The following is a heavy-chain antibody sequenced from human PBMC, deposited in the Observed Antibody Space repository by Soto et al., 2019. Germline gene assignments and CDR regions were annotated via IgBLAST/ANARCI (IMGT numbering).Heavy chain of an antibody. CDR1: GYTFTSYG. CDR3: ARDRVSDFGVVTTGYNWFDP. D-gene: IGHD3-3*01. Sequence: ASVKVSCKASGYTFTSYGISWVRQAPGQGLEWMGWISAYNGNTNYAQKLQGRVTMTTDTSTSTAYMELRSLRSDGTAVYYCARDRVSDFGVVTTGYNWFDPWGQGTLVTVSS. CDR2: ISAYNGNT. J-gene: IGHJ5*02. V-gene: IGHV1-18*04.